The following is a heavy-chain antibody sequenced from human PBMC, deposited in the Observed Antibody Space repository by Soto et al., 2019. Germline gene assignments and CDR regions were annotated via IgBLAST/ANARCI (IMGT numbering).Heavy chain of an antibody. CDR2: ITSTSSFI. CDR1: GFTFSSHG. D-gene: IGHD6-19*01. CDR3: ARGAVVGMGQELDF. J-gene: IGHJ4*02. V-gene: IGHV3-21*01. Sequence: EVRLVESGGGLVKPGGSLRLSCAASGFTFSSHGMNWVRQAPGKGLEWVSCITSTSSFIYYADSVKGRFTISRDNAKNSLSLQMDSLRAEDTAVYYCARGAVVGMGQELDFWGQGILVTVSS.